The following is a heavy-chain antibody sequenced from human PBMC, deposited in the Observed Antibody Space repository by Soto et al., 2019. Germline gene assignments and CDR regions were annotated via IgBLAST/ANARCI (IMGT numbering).Heavy chain of an antibody. J-gene: IGHJ4*02. V-gene: IGHV3-30*18. CDR2: ISYDGSNK. Sequence: AGSLRLSCAASGVTFSSYGMHWVRQAPGKGLEWVAVISYDGSNKYYADSVKGRFTISRDNSKNTLYLQMNSLRAEDTAVYYCAKSITMIVVVITLPDYWGQGTLVTVSS. CDR3: AKSITMIVVVITLPDY. CDR1: GVTFSSYG. D-gene: IGHD3-22*01.